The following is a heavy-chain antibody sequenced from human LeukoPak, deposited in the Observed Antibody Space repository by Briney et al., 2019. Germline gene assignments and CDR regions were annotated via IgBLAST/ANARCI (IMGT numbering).Heavy chain of an antibody. V-gene: IGHV3-21*01. CDR1: GFTFSNYW. Sequence: AGGSLRLSCAASGFTFSNYWMHWVRQAPGKGLEWVSSISSRSDYIYLADSLKGRFTISRDNAKNSLYLQMNSLRAEDTAMYYCARDRAVYSDSRGYYPDAFDIWGQGTMVTVSS. J-gene: IGHJ3*02. D-gene: IGHD3-22*01. CDR2: ISSRSDYI. CDR3: ARDRAVYSDSRGYYPDAFDI.